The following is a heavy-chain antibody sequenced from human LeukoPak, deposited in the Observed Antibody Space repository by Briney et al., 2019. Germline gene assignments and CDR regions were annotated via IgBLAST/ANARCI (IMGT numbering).Heavy chain of an antibody. CDR1: GFTFSSYA. CDR3: AKVYYYDSSGYYFFDY. CDR2: ISYDGSNK. V-gene: IGHV3-30*18. Sequence: GTSLRLSCAASGFTFSSYAMHWVRQAPGKGLEWVALISYDGSNKYYADSVKGRFTLSRDNSKNTLYLQMNSLRPEDTAVYYCAKVYYYDSSGYYFFDYWGQGTLVTVSS. D-gene: IGHD3-22*01. J-gene: IGHJ4*02.